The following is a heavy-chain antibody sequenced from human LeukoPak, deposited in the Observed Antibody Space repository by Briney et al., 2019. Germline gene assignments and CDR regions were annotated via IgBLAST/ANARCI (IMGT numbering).Heavy chain of an antibody. CDR1: EFSVGSNY. V-gene: IGHV3-30*03. Sequence: PGGSLRLSCAASEFSVGSNYMTWVRQAPGKGLEWVAVISYDGSNKYYADSVKGRFTISRDNSKNTLYLQMNSLRAEDTAVYYCARGPSMITFGGVIVMLDYWGQGTLVTVSS. CDR2: ISYDGSNK. D-gene: IGHD3-16*02. J-gene: IGHJ4*02. CDR3: ARGPSMITFGGVIVMLDY.